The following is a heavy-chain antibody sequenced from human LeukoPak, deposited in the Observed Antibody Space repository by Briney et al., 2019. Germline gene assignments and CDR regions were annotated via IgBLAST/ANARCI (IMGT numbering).Heavy chain of an antibody. CDR1: GFTFSNAW. J-gene: IGHJ3*02. D-gene: IGHD2-2*03. Sequence: PGGSLRLSCAASGFTFSNAWVSWVRQAPGKGLEWVGRIKSKTDGGATDYAAPVKGRFTISRDDSKNTLYLQMNSLKTEDTAVYYCTTEYGYCSSTSCPGVAFDIWGQGTMVTVSS. V-gene: IGHV3-15*01. CDR2: IKSKTDGGAT. CDR3: TTEYGYCSSTSCPGVAFDI.